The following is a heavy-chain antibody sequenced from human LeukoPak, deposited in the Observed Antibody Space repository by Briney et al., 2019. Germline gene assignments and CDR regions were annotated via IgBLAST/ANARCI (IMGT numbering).Heavy chain of an antibody. D-gene: IGHD6-13*01. V-gene: IGHV1-18*01. CDR1: GYTFTSYG. J-gene: IGHJ4*02. CDR3: ARDEGGIAASGPYYFDY. CDR2: ISAYNGNT. Sequence: ASVKVSCKASGYTFTSYGTSWVRHAPGQGLEWMGWISAYNGNTNYAQKLQGRVTMTTDTSTSTAYMELRSLRSDDTAVYYCARDEGGIAASGPYYFDYWGQGTLVTVSS.